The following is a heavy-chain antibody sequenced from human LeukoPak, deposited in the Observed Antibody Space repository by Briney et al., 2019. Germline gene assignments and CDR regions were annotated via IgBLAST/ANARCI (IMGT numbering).Heavy chain of an antibody. D-gene: IGHD4-23*01. Sequence: GGSLRLSCAASGFTVSTNYMSWVRQAPGRGLEWVSVIYSGGNTYYADSVKGRFTISRDNSKNTLYLQMNSLRADDTAVYYCARDSGSTVGYFDYWGQGTLVTVSS. J-gene: IGHJ4*02. CDR2: IYSGGNT. V-gene: IGHV3-66*01. CDR3: ARDSGSTVGYFDY. CDR1: GFTVSTNY.